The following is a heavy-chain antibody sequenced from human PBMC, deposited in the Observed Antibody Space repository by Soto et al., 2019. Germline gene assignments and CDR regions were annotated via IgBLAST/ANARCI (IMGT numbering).Heavy chain of an antibody. CDR3: AREFRSGWRDYYYYGMDV. Sequence: LRLSCAASGFTFSSYGMHWVRQAPGKGLEWVAVIWYDGSNKYYADSVKGRFTISRDNSKNTLYLQMNSLRAEDTAVYYCAREFRSGWRDYYYYGMDVWGQGTTVTVSS. J-gene: IGHJ6*02. V-gene: IGHV3-33*01. D-gene: IGHD6-19*01. CDR1: GFTFSSYG. CDR2: IWYDGSNK.